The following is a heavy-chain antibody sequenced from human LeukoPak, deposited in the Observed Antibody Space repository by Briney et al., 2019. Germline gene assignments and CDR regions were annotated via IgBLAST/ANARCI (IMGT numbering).Heavy chain of an antibody. CDR2: ISSSGSTI. J-gene: IGHJ5*02. CDR3: ARVGEYYYDSSGYYSNWFDP. Sequence: GGSLRLSCAASGFTFSDYYMSWIRQAPGKGLEWVSYISSSGSTIYYADSVKGRFTISRDNAKNSLYLQMNSLRAEDTAVYYCARVGEYYYDSSGYYSNWFDPWGQGTLVTVSS. CDR1: GFTFSDYY. D-gene: IGHD3-22*01. V-gene: IGHV3-11*01.